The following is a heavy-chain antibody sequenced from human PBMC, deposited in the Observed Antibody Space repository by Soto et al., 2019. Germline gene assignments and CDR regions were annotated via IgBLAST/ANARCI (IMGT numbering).Heavy chain of an antibody. CDR2: INAGNSST. CDR3: AREVSGQWLVPNPFDY. V-gene: IGHV1-3*01. J-gene: IGHJ4*02. D-gene: IGHD6-19*01. CDR1: GYTFTTNS. Sequence: ASVKVSCKASGYTFTTNSIHWVRQAPGQRLEWMGWINAGNSSTKYSQKFQGRVTITRDTSASTAYMELSSLRSEDTAVYYCAREVSGQWLVPNPFDYWGQGTLVTVSS.